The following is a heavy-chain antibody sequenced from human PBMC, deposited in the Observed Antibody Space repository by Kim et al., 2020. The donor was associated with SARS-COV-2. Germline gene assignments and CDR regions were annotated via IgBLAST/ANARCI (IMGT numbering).Heavy chain of an antibody. CDR3: ARGGAQQLVMGYFDY. V-gene: IGHV3-7*03. D-gene: IGHD6-13*01. CDR2: IKQDGSEK. CDR1: GFTFSSYW. Sequence: GGSLRLSCAASGFTFSSYWMSWVRQAPGKGLEWVANIKQDGSEKYYVDSVKGRFTISRDNAKNSLYLQMNSLRAEDTAVYYCARGGAQQLVMGYFDYWGQGTLVTVSS. J-gene: IGHJ4*02.